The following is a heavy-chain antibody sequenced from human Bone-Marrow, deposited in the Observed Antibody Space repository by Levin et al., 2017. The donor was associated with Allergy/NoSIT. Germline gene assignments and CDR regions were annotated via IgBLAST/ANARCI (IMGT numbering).Heavy chain of an antibody. Sequence: NPGGSLRLSCKGSGYNFTTYWIGWVRQMPGKGLEWMGIIYPGDSHTRYSPSFQGQVTISADKSISTAYLQWSSLKASDTAMYYCARSIVTRNRVSWFDPWGQGTLVTVSS. CDR2: IYPGDSHT. J-gene: IGHJ5*02. CDR1: GYNFTTYW. D-gene: IGHD5-12*01. CDR3: ARSIVTRNRVSWFDP. V-gene: IGHV5-51*01.